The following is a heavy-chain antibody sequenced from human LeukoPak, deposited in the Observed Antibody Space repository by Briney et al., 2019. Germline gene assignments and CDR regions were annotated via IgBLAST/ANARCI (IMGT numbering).Heavy chain of an antibody. CDR3: AKQGVYFGSTTYFDFFDS. J-gene: IGHJ4*02. Sequence: SETLSLTCTVPGDSISGGTYYWSWIRQPAGKGLEWIGRISSDGRATYNPSLKSRFTISIDPSKNQFSLSLKSVTAADTAVYYCAKQGVYFGSTTYFDFFDSWGQGAMVTVSS. CDR1: GDSISGGTYY. CDR2: ISSDGRA. V-gene: IGHV4-61*02. D-gene: IGHD3-10*01.